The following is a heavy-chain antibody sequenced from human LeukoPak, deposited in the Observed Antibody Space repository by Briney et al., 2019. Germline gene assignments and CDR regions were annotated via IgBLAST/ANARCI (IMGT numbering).Heavy chain of an antibody. CDR1: GFTFSSYG. J-gene: IGHJ5*02. V-gene: IGHV3-30*03. CDR3: ASQTGTRHVAGWFDP. D-gene: IGHD1-7*01. CDR2: ISYDGSNK. Sequence: PGGSLRLSCAASGFTFSSYGMHWVRQAPGEGLEWVAVISYDGSNKYYADSVKGRFTISRDNSKNTLYLQMNSLRAEDTAVYYCASQTGTRHVAGWFDPWGQGTLVTVSS.